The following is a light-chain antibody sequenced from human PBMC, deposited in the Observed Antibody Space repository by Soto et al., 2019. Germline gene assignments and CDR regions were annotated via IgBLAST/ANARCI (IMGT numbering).Light chain of an antibody. CDR1: QSISSW. Sequence: DIQLTQSPSALSASVGDRVTVTCRASQSISSWLAWYQQKPGKAPKLLIHKASNLQIGVPSRFNGSGSGTEFTLTISSLQPDDFATYYCQHLVSFSQGTKLEIK. CDR2: KAS. J-gene: IGKJ2*01. CDR3: QHLVS. V-gene: IGKV1-5*03.